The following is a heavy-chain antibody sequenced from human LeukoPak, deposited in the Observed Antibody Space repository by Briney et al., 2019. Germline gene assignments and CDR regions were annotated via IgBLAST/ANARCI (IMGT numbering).Heavy chain of an antibody. CDR2: IGIGDDT. V-gene: IGHV3-13*01. CDR3: VRGGIRVSGIDAFDI. Sequence: GGSLRLYCTASGLTFRSYDMHWVRQLPGGGLEWVSAIGIGDDTHYPDSVKGRFTISRENAKNSSYLQMNTRRDGDTAVYYCVRGGIRVSGIDAFDIWGQGTMVTVSS. CDR1: GLTFRSYD. D-gene: IGHD5/OR15-5a*01. J-gene: IGHJ3*02.